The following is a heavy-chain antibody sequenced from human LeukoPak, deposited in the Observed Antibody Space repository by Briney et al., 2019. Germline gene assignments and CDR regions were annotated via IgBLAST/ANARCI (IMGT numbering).Heavy chain of an antibody. CDR1: GFTFSSYA. CDR3: AKHDSSGYYFDY. J-gene: IGHJ4*02. Sequence: GSLRLSCAASGFTFSSYATSWVRQAPGKGLEWVSAISGSGGSTYYADSVKGRFTISRDRSKNTLYLQMYSLRAEDTAVFYCAKHDSSGYYFDYWGQGTLVTVSS. D-gene: IGHD3-22*01. CDR2: ISGSGGST. V-gene: IGHV3-23*01.